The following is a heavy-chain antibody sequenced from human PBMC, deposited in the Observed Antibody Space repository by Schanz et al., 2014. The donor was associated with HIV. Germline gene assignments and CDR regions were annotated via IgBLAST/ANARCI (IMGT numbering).Heavy chain of an antibody. D-gene: IGHD6-13*01. CDR1: GFTFSSYG. CDR3: AREYYSRNWNWFDP. J-gene: IGHJ5*02. CDR2: IWYDGTNI. V-gene: IGHV3-33*01. Sequence: QVQLVESGGGVVQPGRSLRLSCAASGFTFSSYGMHWVRQAPGKGLEGVAVIWYDGTNIDYADSVKGRFTGSRDNSKNMLYLQMNSLRAEDTAVYYCAREYYSRNWNWFDPWGQGTLVTVSS.